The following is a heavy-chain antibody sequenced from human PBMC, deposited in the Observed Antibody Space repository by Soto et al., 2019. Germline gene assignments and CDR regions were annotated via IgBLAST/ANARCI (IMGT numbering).Heavy chain of an antibody. D-gene: IGHD6-13*01. Sequence: PSESLSLAGTVSGGSGSSYYWSWIRQPAGKGLEWIGRIYTSGSTNYNPSLKSRVTMSVDTSKNQFSLKLSSVTAADTAVYYCARDSYLGRSSIAAPEYYYYGMDVWGQGTTVTVSS. CDR1: GGSGSSYY. CDR2: IYTSGST. CDR3: ARDSYLGRSSIAAPEYYYYGMDV. J-gene: IGHJ6*02. V-gene: IGHV4-4*07.